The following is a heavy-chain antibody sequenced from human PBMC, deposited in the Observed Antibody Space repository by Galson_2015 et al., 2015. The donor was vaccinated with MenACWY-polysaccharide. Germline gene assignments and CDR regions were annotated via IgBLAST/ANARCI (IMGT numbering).Heavy chain of an antibody. V-gene: IGHV3-7*01. D-gene: IGHD1-26*01. CDR2: IKQDGSER. CDR1: EFTFSSFW. J-gene: IGHJ4*02. Sequence: SLRLSCAASEFTFSSFWMAWVRQAPGKGLEWVANIKQDGSERYYVDSVQGRFTISRDNAEDSLLLQMNSLRAEDTAVYYCARVRLRDVGRYFDCWGQGTLVTVSS. CDR3: ARVRLRDVGRYFDC.